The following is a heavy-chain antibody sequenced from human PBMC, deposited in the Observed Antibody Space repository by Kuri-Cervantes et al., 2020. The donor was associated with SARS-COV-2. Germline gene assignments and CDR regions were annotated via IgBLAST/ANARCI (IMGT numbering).Heavy chain of an antibody. CDR2: IYYSGST. CDR3: ARAGWSGTDAFDI. J-gene: IGHJ3*02. Sequence: SETLSLTCTVSGGSISSGDYYCSWIRQPPGKGLEWIGYIYYSGSTYYNTSLKSRVTISVDTSKNQSSLKLSSVTAADTAVYYCARAGWSGTDAFDIWGQGTMVTVSS. D-gene: IGHD1-26*01. CDR1: GGSISSGDYY. V-gene: IGHV4-30-4*01.